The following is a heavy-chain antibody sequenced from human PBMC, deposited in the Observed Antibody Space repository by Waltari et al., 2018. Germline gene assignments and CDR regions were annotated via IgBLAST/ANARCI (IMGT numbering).Heavy chain of an antibody. V-gene: IGHV3-30-3*01. J-gene: IGHJ4*02. D-gene: IGHD6-13*01. CDR1: GFTFSSYA. Sequence: QVQLVESGGGVVQPGRSLRLSCAASGFTFSSYAMHWVRQAPGKGLEWVAVISYDGSNKYYADSVKGRFTISRDNSKNTLYLQMNSLRAEDTAVYYCARDTRYSNSWYFDYWGQGTLVTVSS. CDR3: ARDTRYSNSWYFDY. CDR2: ISYDGSNK.